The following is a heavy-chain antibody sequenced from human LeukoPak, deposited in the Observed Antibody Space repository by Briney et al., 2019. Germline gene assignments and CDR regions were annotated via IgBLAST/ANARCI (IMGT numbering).Heavy chain of an antibody. Sequence: GGSLRLSCAASGFSFSSYAMSWVRQAPGKGLEWVSAISGSGGSTYYADSVKGRFTISRDNSKNTLYLQMNSLRAEDTAVYYCAKRQQLVTYYFGYWGQGTLVTVSS. CDR1: GFSFSSYA. V-gene: IGHV3-23*01. CDR3: AKRQQLVTYYFGY. CDR2: ISGSGGST. D-gene: IGHD6-13*01. J-gene: IGHJ4*02.